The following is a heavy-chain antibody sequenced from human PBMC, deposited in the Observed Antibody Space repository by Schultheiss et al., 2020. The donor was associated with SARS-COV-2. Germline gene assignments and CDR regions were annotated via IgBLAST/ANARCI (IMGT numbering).Heavy chain of an antibody. CDR1: GFTFSSYG. D-gene: IGHD1-26*01. CDR3: AIVPGIVGATEQGGD. J-gene: IGHJ4*02. Sequence: GESLKISCAASGFTFSSYGMHWVRQAPGKGLEWVAVISYDGSNKYYADSVKGRFTISRDNSKNTLYLQMGSLRAEDMAVYYCAIVPGIVGATEQGGDWGQGTLVTVSS. CDR2: ISYDGSNK. V-gene: IGHV3-30*03.